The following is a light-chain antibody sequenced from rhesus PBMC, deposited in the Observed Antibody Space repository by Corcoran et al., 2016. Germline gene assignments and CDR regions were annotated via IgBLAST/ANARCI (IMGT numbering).Light chain of an antibody. V-gene: IGKV1-22*01. CDR3: KQYSSRPLT. Sequence: DIQMTQSPSSLSASVGDTVTITCRASQGISSWLAWYQPKAGKAPKLLIFKATSVQSGVPSRFSGSGSGTDFTLTICSLQSEDFATYYCKQYSSRPLTFGGGTKVEIK. CDR1: QGISSW. J-gene: IGKJ4*01. CDR2: KAT.